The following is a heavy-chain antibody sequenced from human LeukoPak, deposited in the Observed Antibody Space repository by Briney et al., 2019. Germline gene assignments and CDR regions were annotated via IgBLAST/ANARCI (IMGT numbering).Heavy chain of an antibody. CDR3: ARGGNFYYHMDV. CDR2: INTDGTTT. J-gene: IGHJ6*03. D-gene: IGHD1-1*01. Sequence: PGGSLRLSCAASGFTFRHYWMHWVRQTPGKGLVWVSRINTDGTTTTYADSVKGRFTISRDNAKNTLFLQMNSLRAEDTAVYYCARGGNFYYHMDVWGKGTTVTVSS. V-gene: IGHV3-74*01. CDR1: GFTFRHYW.